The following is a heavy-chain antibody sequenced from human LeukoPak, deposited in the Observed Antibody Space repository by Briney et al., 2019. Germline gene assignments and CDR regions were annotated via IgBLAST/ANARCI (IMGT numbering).Heavy chain of an antibody. V-gene: IGHV5-51*01. CDR2: IYPGDSDT. CDR1: GHSSTCYS. Sequence: GESLKISCKGSGHSSTCYSIGWVRQIPGKGLDWMGMIYPGDSDTRYSTYFQGQVTISAHKSISTAYLQWSSLKDTDTAMYYCARVVPAAIPRPWFDPWGQGTLVTVSS. CDR3: ARVVPAAIPRPWFDP. D-gene: IGHD2-2*02. J-gene: IGHJ5*02.